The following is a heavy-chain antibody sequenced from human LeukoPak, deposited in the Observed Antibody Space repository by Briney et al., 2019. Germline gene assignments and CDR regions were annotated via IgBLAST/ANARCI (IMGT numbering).Heavy chain of an antibody. Sequence: SETLSLTCTVSGGSISSYYWSWIRQPPGKGLEWIGYIYYSGSTNYNPSLKSRVTISVDTSKNQFSLKLSSVTAADTAVYYCAREATRGTNFDYWGQGTLVTVSS. CDR1: GGSISSYY. J-gene: IGHJ4*02. CDR3: AREATRGTNFDY. V-gene: IGHV4-59*01. CDR2: IYYSGST. D-gene: IGHD1-26*01.